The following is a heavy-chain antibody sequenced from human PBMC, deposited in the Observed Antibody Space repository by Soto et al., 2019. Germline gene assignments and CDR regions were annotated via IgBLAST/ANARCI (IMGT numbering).Heavy chain of an antibody. D-gene: IGHD2-15*01. CDR2: ISAYNGNT. CDR3: ARSGCSGGSGYSYYFDY. J-gene: IGHJ4*02. CDR1: GYTFTSYG. V-gene: IGHV1-18*01. Sequence: QVKLVQSGAEVKKPGASVKVSCKASGYTFTSYGISWVRQAPGQGLEWMGWISAYNGNTNYAQKLQGRGTMTTDTSTSTAYRELRSLRSDDTAEYYFARSGCSGGSGYSYYFDYWSQGSLGTVSS.